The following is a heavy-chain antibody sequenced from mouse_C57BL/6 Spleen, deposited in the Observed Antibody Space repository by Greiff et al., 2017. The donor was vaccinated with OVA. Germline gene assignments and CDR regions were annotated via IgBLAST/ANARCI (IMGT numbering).Heavy chain of an antibody. Sequence: EVKLVESGGGLVKPGGSLKLSCAASGFTFSSYTMSWVRQTPEKRLEWVATISGGGGNTYYPDSVKGRFTISRDNAKNTLYLQMSSLRSEDTALYYCARRYYGSSSHWYFDVWGTGTTVTVSS. D-gene: IGHD1-1*01. CDR1: GFTFSSYT. CDR2: ISGGGGNT. J-gene: IGHJ1*03. V-gene: IGHV5-9*01. CDR3: ARRYYGSSSHWYFDV.